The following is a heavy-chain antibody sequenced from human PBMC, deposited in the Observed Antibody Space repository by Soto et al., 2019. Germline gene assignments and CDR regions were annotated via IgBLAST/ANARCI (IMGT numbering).Heavy chain of an antibody. V-gene: IGHV2-5*02. D-gene: IGHD3-22*01. CDR1: AFSLMTRGVG. J-gene: IGHJ6*02. CDR2: IYWDDDK. CDR3: AHSEYYDSSGYYYYYGMDV. Sequence: GSGPTLVNPTQTLTLTCTFSAFSLMTRGVGVGRIRQPLGKALEWLALIYWDDDKRYNPSLKSRLTITKDTSRNQVVLTMTNMDPVDTGTYYCAHSEYYDSSGYYYYYGMDVWGQGTTVTVSS.